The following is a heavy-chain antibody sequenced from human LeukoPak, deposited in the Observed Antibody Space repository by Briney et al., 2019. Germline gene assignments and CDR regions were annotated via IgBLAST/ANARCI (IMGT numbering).Heavy chain of an antibody. J-gene: IGHJ3*02. CDR3: ARDRRVGGWSGAFDI. D-gene: IGHD3-3*01. V-gene: IGHV3-53*01. Sequence: GGSLRLSCTVSGFTVSSNSMSWVRQAPGKGLEWVSFIYSDNTHYSDSVKGRFTISRDNAKNSLYLEMNSLTTEDTAVYYCARDRRVGGWSGAFDIWGQGTKVTVSS. CDR2: IYSDNT. CDR1: GFTVSSNS.